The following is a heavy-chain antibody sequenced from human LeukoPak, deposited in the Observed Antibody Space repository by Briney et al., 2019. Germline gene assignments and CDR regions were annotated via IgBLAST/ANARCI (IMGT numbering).Heavy chain of an antibody. Sequence: GGSLRLSCAASGFTFSSYWMSWVRQAPGKGLEWVANINGDESEKYYVDSVKARFTISRDNAKNSLYLQMNSLRVDDTAIYYCSRGEGDDYWGQGPLVTVSS. CDR3: SRGEGDDY. CDR1: GFTFSSYW. CDR2: INGDESEK. V-gene: IGHV3-7*01. J-gene: IGHJ4*02.